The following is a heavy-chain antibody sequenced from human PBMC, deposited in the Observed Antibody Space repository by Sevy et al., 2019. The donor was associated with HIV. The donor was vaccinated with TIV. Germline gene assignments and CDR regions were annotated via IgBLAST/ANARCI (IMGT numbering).Heavy chain of an antibody. D-gene: IGHD1-26*01. CDR1: GGSITSLY. V-gene: IGHV4-59*11. Sequence: SETLSLTCTVSGGSITSLYWNWIRQPPGKRLEWIANIYYNGHINYNPFLKSRVTLSLDTSKNQFSVRLGSVTAADTAMYYCAGENAWGRGYSWGQGTLVTVSS. CDR3: AGENAWGRGYS. J-gene: IGHJ4*02. CDR2: IYYNGHI.